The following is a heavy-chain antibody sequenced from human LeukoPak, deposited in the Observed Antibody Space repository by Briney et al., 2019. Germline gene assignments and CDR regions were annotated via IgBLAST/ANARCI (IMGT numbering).Heavy chain of an antibody. V-gene: IGHV4-34*01. CDR3: ARVNARIAAAGTRWFDP. D-gene: IGHD6-13*01. CDR2: INHSGST. CDR1: GGSFSGYY. J-gene: IGHJ5*02. Sequence: SETLSLTCAVYGGSFSGYYWSWIRQPPGKGLEWSGEINHSGSTNYNPSLKSRVTISVDTSKNQFSLKLSSVTAADTAVYYCARVNARIAAAGTRWFDPWGQGTLVTVSS.